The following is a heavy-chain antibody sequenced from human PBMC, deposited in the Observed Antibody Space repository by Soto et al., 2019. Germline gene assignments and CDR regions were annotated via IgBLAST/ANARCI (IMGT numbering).Heavy chain of an antibody. V-gene: IGHV5-51*01. CDR2: IYPSDSDT. CDR1: GYSFSDYW. Sequence: GESLKISCQGSGYSFSDYWIGWVRQLPGEGREWMGIIYPSDSDTKYNPSFQGHVTFSVDTSISTAFLQWDSLKASDTAAYYCARQYYNFWSGFYTGSSYFDLWGRGTLVTVSS. J-gene: IGHJ2*01. D-gene: IGHD3-3*01. CDR3: ARQYYNFWSGFYTGSSYFDL.